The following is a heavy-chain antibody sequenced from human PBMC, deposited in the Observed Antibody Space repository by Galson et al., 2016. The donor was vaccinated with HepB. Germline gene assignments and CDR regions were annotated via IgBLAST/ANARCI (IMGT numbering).Heavy chain of an antibody. D-gene: IGHD3-10*01. CDR3: ARGRGGSNYGPLVNWFDS. CDR2: IFLTGAT. J-gene: IGHJ5*01. Sequence: TLSLTCTLSRGSLSSGGDSWNWIRQSPGKGLEWIGYIFLTGATYYNPSLKSRVTISVDRSKSQFSLKLNSVTAADTAVYYCARGRGGSNYGPLVNWFDSWGQGILVTVSS. V-gene: IGHV4-30-2*06. CDR1: RGSLSSGGDS.